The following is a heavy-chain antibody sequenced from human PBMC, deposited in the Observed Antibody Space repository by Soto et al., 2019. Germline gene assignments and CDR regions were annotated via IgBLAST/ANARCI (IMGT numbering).Heavy chain of an antibody. Sequence: ESGGGLVQPGGSLRLSCAASGFTFSSYSMNWVRQAPGKGLEWVSYISSSSSTIYYADSVKGRFTISRDNAKNSLYLQMNSLRAEDTAVYYCARDRRLYDFWSGYPDYWGQGTLVTVSS. D-gene: IGHD3-3*01. CDR1: GFTFSSYS. J-gene: IGHJ4*02. CDR2: ISSSSSTI. V-gene: IGHV3-48*01. CDR3: ARDRRLYDFWSGYPDY.